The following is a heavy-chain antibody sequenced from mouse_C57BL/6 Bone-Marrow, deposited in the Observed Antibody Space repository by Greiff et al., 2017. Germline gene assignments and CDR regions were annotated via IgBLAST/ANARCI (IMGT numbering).Heavy chain of an antibody. V-gene: IGHV1-5*01. D-gene: IGHD4-1*01. Sequence: VQLQQSGTVLARPGASVKMSCKTSGYTFTSYWMHWVKQRPGQGLEWIGAIYPGNSDTSSNQKFKGKAKLTAVTSASTAYMELSSLTNEDSAVYYCTRGDPNWDFDDWGQGTTLTVSS. CDR1: GYTFTSYW. J-gene: IGHJ2*01. CDR2: IYPGNSDT. CDR3: TRGDPNWDFDD.